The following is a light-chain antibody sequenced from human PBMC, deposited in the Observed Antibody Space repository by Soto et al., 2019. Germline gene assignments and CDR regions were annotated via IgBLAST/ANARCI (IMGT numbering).Light chain of an antibody. V-gene: IGLV2-14*02. CDR2: EVS. J-gene: IGLJ1*01. CDR1: SSDVGAYDL. CDR3: SSYTSSSTPFV. Sequence: QSALTQPASVSGSPGQSITISCTGTSSDVGAYDLVSWYQHHPGKVPKLIIYEVSNRPSGVSNRFSGSKSGNTASLTISGLQAEDEADYYCSSYTSSSTPFVFGTGTKLTVL.